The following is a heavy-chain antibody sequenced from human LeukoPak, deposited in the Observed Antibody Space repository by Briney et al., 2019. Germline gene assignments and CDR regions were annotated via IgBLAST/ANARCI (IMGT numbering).Heavy chain of an antibody. J-gene: IGHJ4*02. V-gene: IGHV3-74*01. CDR2: INSDGSST. CDR3: TRAYYDSTVPRHYYFDY. D-gene: IGHD3-22*01. CDR1: GVTFSSYW. Sequence: PGGSLRISCVASGVTFSSYWMHWVRQAPGKGLVWVSRINSDGSSTNYADSVKGRFTISRDNAKNTLYPQMNSLRAEDTAVYYCTRAYYDSTVPRHYYFDYWGQGTLVTVSS.